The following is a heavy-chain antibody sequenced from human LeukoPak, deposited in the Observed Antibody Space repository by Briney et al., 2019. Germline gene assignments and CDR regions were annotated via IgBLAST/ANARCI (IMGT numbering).Heavy chain of an antibody. V-gene: IGHV1-18*01. CDR3: ASLTKPSYYDILTGYYDPFDY. CDR2: ISAYNGNT. Sequence: ASVKVSCKASGYTFTSYGISWVRQAPGQGLEWMGWISAYNGNTNYAQKLQGRVTMTTDTSTSTAYMELRSLRSDDTAVYYCASLTKPSYYDILTGYYDPFDYWSQGTLVTVSS. J-gene: IGHJ4*02. CDR1: GYTFTSYG. D-gene: IGHD3-9*01.